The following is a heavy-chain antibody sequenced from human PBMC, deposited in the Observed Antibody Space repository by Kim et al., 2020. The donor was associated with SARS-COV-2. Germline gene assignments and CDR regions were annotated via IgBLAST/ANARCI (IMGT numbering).Heavy chain of an antibody. D-gene: IGHD1-26*01. J-gene: IGHJ3*02. CDR3: ARGVEGVHYPLGYAFDI. CDR1: GYTFTSYY. Sequence: ASVKVSCKASGYTFTSYYMHWVRQAPGQGLEWMGIINPSGGSTSYAQKFQGRVTMTRDTSTSTVYMELSSLRSEDTAVYYCARGVEGVHYPLGYAFDIWGQGTMVTVSS. V-gene: IGHV1-46*01. CDR2: INPSGGST.